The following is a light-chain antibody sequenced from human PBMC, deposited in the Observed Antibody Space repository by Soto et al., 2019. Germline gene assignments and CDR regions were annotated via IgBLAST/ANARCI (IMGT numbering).Light chain of an antibody. V-gene: IGKV1-5*01. CDR3: QQYNSYSRT. J-gene: IGKJ1*01. CDR1: QSISNW. CDR2: DAS. Sequence: DIQMTQSPSTLSASVGDRVTITCRASQSISNWLAWYQQKPGKAPKLLIFDASNLEGGVPSRFSGSGSGTEFTLTISSLQPDDVAIHYCQQYNSYSRTFGQGTKVDIK.